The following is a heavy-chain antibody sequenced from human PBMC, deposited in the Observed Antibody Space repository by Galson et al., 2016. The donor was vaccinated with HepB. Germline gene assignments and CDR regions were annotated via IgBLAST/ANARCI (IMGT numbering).Heavy chain of an antibody. CDR1: GGPISSDYY. D-gene: IGHD6-19*01. CDR2: IYSSEDT. V-gene: IGHV4-39*01. Sequence: SETLSLTCIVSGGPISSDYYWGWIRQPPGRGLEWIGSIYSSEDTYYNPSLKSRVTISVDTPKNQFSLRLDSVTAAETGLYYCATGIVVAGKYYYHYMDAWGKGTTVTVSS. CDR3: ATGIVVAGKYYYHYMDA. J-gene: IGHJ6*03.